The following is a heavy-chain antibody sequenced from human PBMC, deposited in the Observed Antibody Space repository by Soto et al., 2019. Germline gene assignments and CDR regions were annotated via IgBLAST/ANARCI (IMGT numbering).Heavy chain of an antibody. V-gene: IGHV4-31*03. D-gene: IGHD4-17*01. Sequence: SETLSLTCRVSGASVTSGGNYWSWLRQYSGGGLEFIGYISHSGITYYNPSLQSRPTISLDTSKNQFSLDLRFVTVADTAVYYCARGTSTVVKPPGSFDYWGQGTLVTVSS. CDR1: GASVTSGGNY. J-gene: IGHJ4*02. CDR2: ISHSGIT. CDR3: ARGTSTVVKPPGSFDY.